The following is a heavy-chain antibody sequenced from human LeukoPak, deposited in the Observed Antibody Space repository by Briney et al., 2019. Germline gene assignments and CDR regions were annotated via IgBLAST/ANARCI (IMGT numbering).Heavy chain of an antibody. J-gene: IGHJ4*02. CDR1: GFTFNSHS. CDR3: ARDLSSSTSCYSY. Sequence: PGGSLRLSCAASGFTFNSHSMNWVRQAPGKGLEWVSSISPSGNYIYYADSVEGRFTISRDNAKNSLDLQMNSLRAEDTAVYYCARDLSSSTSCYSYWGQGTLVTVSS. D-gene: IGHD2-2*01. V-gene: IGHV3-21*01. CDR2: ISPSGNYI.